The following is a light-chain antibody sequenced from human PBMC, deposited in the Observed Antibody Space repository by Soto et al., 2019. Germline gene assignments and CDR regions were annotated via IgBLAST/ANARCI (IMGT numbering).Light chain of an antibody. V-gene: IGKV1-17*01. CDR3: LQHNVYPRT. Sequence: IQMTQSPSSLSASVGDIVTITCRASQGIGNDLGWYQQKPGKAPKRLIYLTYSLQTGVPSRFSGSGSGTEFSLTISSLQPEDSTTYFCLQHNVYPRTFGQGAKVDVK. CDR2: LTY. CDR1: QGIGND. J-gene: IGKJ1*01.